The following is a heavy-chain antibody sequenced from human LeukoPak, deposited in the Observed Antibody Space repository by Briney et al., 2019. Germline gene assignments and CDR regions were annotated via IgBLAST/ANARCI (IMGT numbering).Heavy chain of an antibody. Sequence: GGSLRLSCAASGFTFSNYAMSWVRQAPGKGLEWVSAILGSGGSTYHADSVKGRFTVSRDNSRSTLYLQMKSLRAEDTALYYCAKWGDYDVLTGYYVPDYWGQGTRVTVSS. CDR2: ILGSGGST. J-gene: IGHJ4*02. CDR1: GFTFSNYA. D-gene: IGHD3-9*01. V-gene: IGHV3-23*01. CDR3: AKWGDYDVLTGYYVPDY.